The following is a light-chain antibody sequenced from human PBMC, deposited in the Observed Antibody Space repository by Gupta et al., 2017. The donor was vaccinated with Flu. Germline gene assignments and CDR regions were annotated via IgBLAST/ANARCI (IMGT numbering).Light chain of an antibody. CDR1: TGAVTNGHY. Sequence: QAVVTQEPSLTVSPGGKVTLTCGSSTGAVTNGHYPSWFQQKPGQAPRTLIYDTTNKHSWTPARFSGSLLGDKAVLTLSGAQPEDEAEYYCLLSYSGTRVFGGGTKLTVL. CDR2: DTT. CDR3: LLSYSGTRV. J-gene: IGLJ3*02. V-gene: IGLV7-46*01.